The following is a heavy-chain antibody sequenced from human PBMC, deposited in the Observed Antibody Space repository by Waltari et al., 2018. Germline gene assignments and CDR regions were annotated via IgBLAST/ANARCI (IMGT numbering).Heavy chain of an antibody. J-gene: IGHJ6*03. CDR2: ISHTGNT. Sequence: VQLQESGPGLVKPSETLSRTCTVSGGSMSNFYWSWIRQPPGKGPEWIGYISHTGNTNYNPSLKGRVIISVDTSKKQFSLKVSSLTAADTAVYYCARGDGDLDYDYYYMDVWGKGTTVTVSS. V-gene: IGHV4-59*13. D-gene: IGHD4-17*01. CDR3: ARGDGDLDYDYYYMDV. CDR1: GGSMSNFY.